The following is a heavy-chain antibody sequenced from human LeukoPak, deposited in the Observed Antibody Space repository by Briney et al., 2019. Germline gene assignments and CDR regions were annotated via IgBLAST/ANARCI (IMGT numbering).Heavy chain of an antibody. CDR2: ISSRSTSI. Sequence: GGSLRLSCAASGFTFSSYDMNWIRQAPGKGLELVSFISSRSTSIDYAESVKGRLTISRDNAQNSLYLQMNSLRDEDTAVYWCARDYIAYDPLDYWGQGTLVTVSS. D-gene: IGHD3-3*01. CDR3: ARDYIAYDPLDY. J-gene: IGHJ4*02. V-gene: IGHV3-21*01. CDR1: GFTFSSYD.